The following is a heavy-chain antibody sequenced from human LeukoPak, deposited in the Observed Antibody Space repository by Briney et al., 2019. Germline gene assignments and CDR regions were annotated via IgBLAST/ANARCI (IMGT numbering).Heavy chain of an antibody. CDR2: ISSSSSYI. CDR1: GFTFSSYS. D-gene: IGHD3-16*01. J-gene: IGHJ4*02. Sequence: GGSLRLSCAASGFTFSSYSMNWVRQAPGKGLEWVSSISSSSSYIYYADSVKGRFTISRDNAKNSLYLQMNSLRAEDTAVYYCARMGAVGRTIDYWGQGTLVTVSS. CDR3: ARMGAVGRTIDY. V-gene: IGHV3-21*01.